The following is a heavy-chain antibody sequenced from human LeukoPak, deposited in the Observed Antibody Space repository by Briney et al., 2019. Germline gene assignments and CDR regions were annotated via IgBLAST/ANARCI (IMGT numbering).Heavy chain of an antibody. J-gene: IGHJ6*03. CDR1: GYTFTDHY. D-gene: IGHD3-3*01. CDR2: INPNSGGT. V-gene: IGHV1-2*02. Sequence: ASVKVSCKASGYTFTDHYMHWVRQAPGQGLEWMGWINPNSGGTNYAQKFQGRVTMTRDTSISTAYMELSRLRSDDTAVYYCARDLSSNRTAWYYDFWSGYSYYYYYYMDVWGKGTTVTVSS. CDR3: ARDLSSNRTAWYYDFWSGYSYYYYYYMDV.